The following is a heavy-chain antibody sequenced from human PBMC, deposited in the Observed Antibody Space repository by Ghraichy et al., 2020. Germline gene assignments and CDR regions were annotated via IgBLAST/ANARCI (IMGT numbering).Heavy chain of an antibody. D-gene: IGHD3-10*01. CDR2: ISGGGGST. CDR1: GFTFSSYA. J-gene: IGHJ4*02. Sequence: GGSLRLSCAASGFTFSSYAMSWVRQAPGKGLVWVSGISGGGGSTYYADSVKGRFTISRDNSKNTLYLQMNSLRAEDTAVYYCAKDRGGTMVRGVRFDYWGQGTLVTVSS. CDR3: AKDRGGTMVRGVRFDY. V-gene: IGHV3-23*01.